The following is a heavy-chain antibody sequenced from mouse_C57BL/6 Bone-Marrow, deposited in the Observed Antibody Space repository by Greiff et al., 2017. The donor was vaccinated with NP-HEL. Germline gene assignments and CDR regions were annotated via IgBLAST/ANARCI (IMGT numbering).Heavy chain of an antibody. V-gene: IGHV5-9-1*02. CDR2: ISSGGDYI. J-gene: IGHJ3*01. D-gene: IGHD2-3*01. Sequence: DVMLVESGEGLVKPGGSLKLSCAASGFTFSSYAMSWVRQTPEKRLEWVAYISSGGDYIYYADTVKGRFTISRDNARNTLYLQISSLKSEDTAMYYCTRDDGYYPAWFAYWGQGTLVTVSA. CDR1: GFTFSSYA. CDR3: TRDDGYYPAWFAY.